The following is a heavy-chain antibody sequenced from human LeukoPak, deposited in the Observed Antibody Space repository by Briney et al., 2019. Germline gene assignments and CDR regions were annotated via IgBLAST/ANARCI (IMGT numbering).Heavy chain of an antibody. J-gene: IGHJ4*02. CDR2: IYYSGST. Sequence: SETLSLTCTVSGGSISSSSYYWGWIRQPPGKGLEWIGSIYYSGSTYYNPSLKSRVTISVDTSKNQFSLKLSSVTAADTAVYYCASWYGSGSYYTGIDYWGQGTLVTVSS. D-gene: IGHD3-10*01. CDR1: GGSISSSSYY. V-gene: IGHV4-39*07. CDR3: ASWYGSGSYYTGIDY.